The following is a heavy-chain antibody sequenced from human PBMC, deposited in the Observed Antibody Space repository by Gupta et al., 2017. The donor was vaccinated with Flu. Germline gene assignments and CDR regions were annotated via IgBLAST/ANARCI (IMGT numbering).Heavy chain of an antibody. Sequence: QVQLQESGPGLVKPSETLSLTCAVSGYSISSGYYWGWIRQPPGKGLEWIGSIYHSGSTYYNPSLKSRVTISVDTSKNQFSLKLSSVTAADTAVYYCARYSGGRTPSQYYFDYWGQGTLVTVSS. CDR2: IYHSGST. D-gene: IGHD1-26*01. J-gene: IGHJ4*02. V-gene: IGHV4-38-2*01. CDR1: GYSISSGYY. CDR3: ARYSGGRTPSQYYFDY.